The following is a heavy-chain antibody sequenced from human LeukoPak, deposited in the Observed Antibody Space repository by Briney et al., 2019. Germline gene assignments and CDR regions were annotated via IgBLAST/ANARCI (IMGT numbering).Heavy chain of an antibody. CDR1: GYTFTGYY. CDR2: INPNSGGT. D-gene: IGHD3-3*01. Sequence: VASVKVSCKASGYTFTGYYMHWVRQAPGQGLEWMGWINPNSGGTNYAQKFQGRVTMTRDTSISTAYMELSRLRSDDTAVYYCARDPTYYDFWSGYSPDAFDIWGQGTMVTVSS. V-gene: IGHV1-2*02. J-gene: IGHJ3*02. CDR3: ARDPTYYDFWSGYSPDAFDI.